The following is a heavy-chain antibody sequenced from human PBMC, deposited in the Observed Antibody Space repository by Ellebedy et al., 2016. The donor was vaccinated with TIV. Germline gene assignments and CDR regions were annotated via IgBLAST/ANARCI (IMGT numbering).Heavy chain of an antibody. J-gene: IGHJ4*02. V-gene: IGHV3-30*18. CDR1: GFTFSSYG. CDR3: AKDLAPLCGGDCYETGG. CDR2: ISYDGSNK. Sequence: GESLKISXAASGFTFSSYGMHWVRQAPGKGLEWVAVISYDGSNKYYADSVKGRFTISRDNSKNTLYLQMNSLRAEDTAVYYCAKDLAPLCGGDCYETGGWGQGTLVTVSS. D-gene: IGHD2-21*02.